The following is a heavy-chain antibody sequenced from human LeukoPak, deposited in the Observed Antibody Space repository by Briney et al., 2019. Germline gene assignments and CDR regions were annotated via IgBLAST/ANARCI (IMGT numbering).Heavy chain of an antibody. J-gene: IGHJ4*02. CDR1: GGSFSGYY. CDR3: ARVLVCDYVWGSYRRGCFDY. CDR2: INHSGST. V-gene: IGHV4-34*01. Sequence: KPSETLSLTCAVYGGSFSGYYWSWIRQPPGKGLEWIGEINHSGSTNYNPSLKSRVTISVDTSKNQFSLKLSSVTAADTAVYYCARVLVCDYVWGSYRRGCFDYWGQGTLVTVSS. D-gene: IGHD3-16*02.